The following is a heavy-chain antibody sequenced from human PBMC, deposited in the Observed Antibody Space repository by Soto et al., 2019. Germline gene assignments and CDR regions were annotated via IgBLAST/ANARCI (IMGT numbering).Heavy chain of an antibody. CDR1: GGSFSDYY. CDR3: ARGVAPSTVDSSSSFWMIYYYGMDV. CDR2: INHSGST. D-gene: IGHD6-6*01. Sequence: ASETLCLTCAVYGGSFSDYYWSWIRQPPGKGLEWIGEINHSGSTNYNPSLKSRVTISVDTSKNQFSLKLSSVTAADTAVYYCARGVAPSTVDSSSSFWMIYYYGMDVWGQGTTVTVSS. V-gene: IGHV4-34*01. J-gene: IGHJ6*02.